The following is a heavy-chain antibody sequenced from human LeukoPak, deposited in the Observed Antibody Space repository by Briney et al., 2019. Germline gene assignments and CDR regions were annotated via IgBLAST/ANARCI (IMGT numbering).Heavy chain of an antibody. CDR1: GGSISSGGYY. J-gene: IGHJ5*02. CDR3: ARETGTTVNWFDP. Sequence: SQTLSLTCTVSGGSISSGGYYWSWIRQHPGKCLEWIGYIYYSGSTYYNPSLKSRVTISVDTSKNQFSLKLSSVTAADTAVYYCARETGTTVNWFDPWGQGTLVTVSS. D-gene: IGHD1-7*01. V-gene: IGHV4-31*03. CDR2: IYYSGST.